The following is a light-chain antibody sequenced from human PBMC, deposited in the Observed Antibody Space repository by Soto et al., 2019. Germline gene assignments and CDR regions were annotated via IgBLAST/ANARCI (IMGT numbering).Light chain of an antibody. V-gene: IGKV1-5*03. CDR2: KAS. CDR3: QQSNSYWT. J-gene: IGKJ1*01. Sequence: DIQMTQSPSTLSASVGDRVTITCRASQSISSWLAWYQQKPGKAPKLLIYKASSLESGVPSRFSGSGSGTEFTLTICSLQPEDFATYYCQQSNSYWTFGQTTEVEIK. CDR1: QSISSW.